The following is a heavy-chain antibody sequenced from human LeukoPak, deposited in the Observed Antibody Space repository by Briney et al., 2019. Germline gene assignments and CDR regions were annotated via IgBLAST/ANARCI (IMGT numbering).Heavy chain of an antibody. J-gene: IGHJ4*02. D-gene: IGHD6-13*01. CDR3: ARGLGSSWYNGVY. Sequence: ASVKVSCKASGYTFTGYYMHWVRQAPGQGLEWMGRINPNSGGTNYAQKFQGRVTMTRDTSISTAYMELSRLRSDDTAVYYCARGLGSSWYNGVYRGQGTLVTVSS. V-gene: IGHV1-2*06. CDR1: GYTFTGYY. CDR2: INPNSGGT.